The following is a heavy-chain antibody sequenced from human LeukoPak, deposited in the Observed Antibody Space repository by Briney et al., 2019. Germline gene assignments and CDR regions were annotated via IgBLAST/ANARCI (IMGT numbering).Heavy chain of an antibody. CDR2: INPNSGGT. D-gene: IGHD5-12*01. J-gene: IGHJ4*02. Sequence: ASVKVSCKASGGTFSSYAISWVRQAPGQGLEWMGWINPNSGGTNYAQKFQGRVTMTRDTSISTAYMELTGLGSDDTAVYYCARDGSLGYWGQGTLVTVSS. CDR3: ARDGSLGY. V-gene: IGHV1-2*02. CDR1: GGTFSSYA.